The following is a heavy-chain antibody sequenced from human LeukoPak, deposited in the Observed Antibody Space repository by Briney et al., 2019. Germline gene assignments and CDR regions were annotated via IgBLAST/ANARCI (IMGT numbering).Heavy chain of an antibody. CDR1: GFTVSSDY. V-gene: IGHV3-53*05. J-gene: IGHJ5*02. Sequence: GGSLRLSCAAAGFTVSSDYMSWVRQAPGKGLEWGSVIYSGGSTYYADSGKGRFTISTDTSKNTVYLQMNSLRFEDTAMYYCARNWFDRWGQGTLVTVSS. CDR3: ARNWFDR. CDR2: IYSGGST.